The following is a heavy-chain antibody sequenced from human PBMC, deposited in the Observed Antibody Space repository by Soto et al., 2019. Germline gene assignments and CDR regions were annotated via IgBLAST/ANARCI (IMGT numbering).Heavy chain of an antibody. CDR1: GFTFSSYG. CDR2: ISYDGSNK. V-gene: IGHV3-30*18. J-gene: IGHJ4*02. D-gene: IGHD2-21*01. CDR3: AKDVAVVTTDY. Sequence: QVQLVESGGGVVQPGRSLRLSCAASGFTFSSYGMHWVRQAPGKGLEWVAVISYDGSNKYYADSVKGRFTISRDNSKNTLYLQMTSLRAEDTAVYYCAKDVAVVTTDYWGQGTLVTVSS.